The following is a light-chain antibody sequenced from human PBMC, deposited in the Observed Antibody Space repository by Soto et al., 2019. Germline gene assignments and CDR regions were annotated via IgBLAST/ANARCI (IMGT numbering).Light chain of an antibody. J-gene: IGKJ1*01. CDR1: QSISSW. V-gene: IGKV1-5*03. CDR3: QQYSTYSWT. CDR2: KAS. Sequence: DIQMTQSPSTQSAFVGDRVTITCRASQSISSWLAWYQQKVGKAPKLLIYKASTLESGVPSRFSGSGSGTEFTLTISSLQPDDFATYYCQQYSTYSWTFGQGTKVEIK.